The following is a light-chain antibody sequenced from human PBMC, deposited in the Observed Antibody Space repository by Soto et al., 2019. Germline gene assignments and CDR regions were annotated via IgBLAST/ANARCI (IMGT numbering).Light chain of an antibody. CDR1: QSISDK. J-gene: IGKJ5*01. CDR2: DAS. CDR3: QQRSNWPPIT. Sequence: IVMTQSPATLSVSPGERATLSCRASQSISDKLAWYKQKPGQAPRLLIYDASNRATGIPARFSGSGSGTDFTLTISSLEPEDFAVYYCQQRSNWPPITFGQGTRLEIK. V-gene: IGKV3-11*01.